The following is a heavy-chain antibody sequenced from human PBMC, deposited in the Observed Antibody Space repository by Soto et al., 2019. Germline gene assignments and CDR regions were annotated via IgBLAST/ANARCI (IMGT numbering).Heavy chain of an antibody. CDR2: IYSGGST. CDR3: ARDGRSTVTTSGLYYYYYGMDV. Sequence: EVQLVESGGGLIQPGGSLRLSCAASGFTVSSNYMSWVRQAPGKGLEWVSVIYSGGSTYYADSVKGRFTISRDNSKNTLYLQMNSLRDEDTAVYYCARDGRSTVTTSGLYYYYYGMDVWGQGTTVTVSS. V-gene: IGHV3-53*01. CDR1: GFTVSSNY. J-gene: IGHJ6*02. D-gene: IGHD4-17*01.